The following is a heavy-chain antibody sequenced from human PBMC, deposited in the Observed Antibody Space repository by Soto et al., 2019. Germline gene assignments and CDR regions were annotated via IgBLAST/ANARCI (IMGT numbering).Heavy chain of an antibody. CDR1: GFTFSSYS. V-gene: IGHV3-48*02. Sequence: GGSLRLSCAASGFTFSSYSMNWVRQAPGKGLEWVSYISSSSSTIYYADSVKGRFTISRDNAKNSLYLQMNSLRDEDTAVYYCARLLDGYMESMGNYYYYYGMDVWGQGTTVTVSS. CDR2: ISSSSSTI. CDR3: ARLLDGYMESMGNYYYYYGMDV. D-gene: IGHD5-18*01. J-gene: IGHJ6*02.